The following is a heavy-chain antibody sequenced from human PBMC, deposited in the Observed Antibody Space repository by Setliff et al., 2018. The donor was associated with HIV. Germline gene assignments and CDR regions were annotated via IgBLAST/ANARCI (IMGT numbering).Heavy chain of an antibody. CDR3: ARLSGGMVPNY. J-gene: IGHJ4*02. CDR1: GGSISNSRYY. CDR2: IYYSGST. D-gene: IGHD3-10*01. V-gene: IGHV4-39*01. Sequence: PSETLSLTCTVSGGSISNSRYYWRWIRQPPGKGLEWIGSIYYSGSTYHNPSLNSRATTSIDTPKNQFSLKLNSVTAADTAVYYCARLSGGMVPNYWGPGTLVTVSS.